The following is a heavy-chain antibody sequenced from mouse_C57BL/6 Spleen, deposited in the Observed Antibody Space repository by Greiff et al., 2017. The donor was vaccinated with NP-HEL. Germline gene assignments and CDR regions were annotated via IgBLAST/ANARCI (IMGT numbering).Heavy chain of an antibody. CDR3: ARPYGSSYWYFDV. J-gene: IGHJ1*03. CDR1: GFTFSDYG. Sequence: VQLKESGGGLVKPGGSLKLSCAASGFTFSDYGMHWVRQAPEKGLEWVAYISSGSSTIYYADTVKGRFTISRDNAKNTLFLQMTSLRSEDTDMYYCARPYGSSYWYFDVWGTGTTVTVSS. CDR2: ISSGSSTI. V-gene: IGHV5-17*01. D-gene: IGHD1-1*01.